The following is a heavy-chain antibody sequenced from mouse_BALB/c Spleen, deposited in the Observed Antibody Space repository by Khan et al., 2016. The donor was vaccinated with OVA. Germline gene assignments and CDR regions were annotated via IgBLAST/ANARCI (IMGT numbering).Heavy chain of an antibody. D-gene: IGHD1-1*01. CDR2: IWSDGTT. CDR1: GFSLANYG. V-gene: IGHV2-6-1*01. Sequence: VELVESGPGLVAPSQSLSITCTIPGFSLANYGVHWVRQPPGKGLDWLVVIWSDGTTNYNSALKSRLSISRANSKSQVFLKMNSLQTDDTAMYYCARQPYDHYYIMDYWGQVTSVTVSS. CDR3: ARQPYDHYYIMDY. J-gene: IGHJ4*01.